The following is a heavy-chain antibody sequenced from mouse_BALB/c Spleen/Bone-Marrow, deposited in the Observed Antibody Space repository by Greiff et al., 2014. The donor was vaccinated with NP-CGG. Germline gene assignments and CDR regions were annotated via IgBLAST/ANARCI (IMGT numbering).Heavy chain of an antibody. CDR2: IDPANGDT. CDR3: TKPSFYYGSSYWYLDV. D-gene: IGHD1-1*01. Sequence: EVQLQQSGAELAKPGASVKLSCTASGFNIKDTYRHWVKQRPEQGLEWIGRIDPANGDTKYDPKFQGKATITADTSSNTAYLQLSSLTSEDTAVYYCTKPSFYYGSSYWYLDVWGAGTTVTVSS. J-gene: IGHJ1*01. CDR1: GFNIKDTY. V-gene: IGHV14-3*02.